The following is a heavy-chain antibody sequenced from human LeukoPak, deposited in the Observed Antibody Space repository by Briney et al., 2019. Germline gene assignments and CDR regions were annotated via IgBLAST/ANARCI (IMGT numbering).Heavy chain of an antibody. V-gene: IGHV4-34*01. CDR2: INHSGST. J-gene: IGHJ4*02. CDR3: ARGYYDSSGYNDY. CDR1: GGSFSGYY. D-gene: IGHD3-22*01. Sequence: SETLSLTCAVYGGSFSGYYWSWIRQPPGKGREWIGEINHSGSTNYNPSLKSRVTISVDTSKNQFSLKLSSVTAADTAVYYCARGYYDSSGYNDYWGQGTLVTVSS.